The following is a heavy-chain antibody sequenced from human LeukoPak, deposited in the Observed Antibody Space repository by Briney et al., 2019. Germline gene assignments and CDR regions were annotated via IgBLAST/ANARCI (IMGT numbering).Heavy chain of an antibody. J-gene: IGHJ4*02. CDR3: ARVGSAAAKTFDY. Sequence: EGSLRLSCAASGFTFSSYSMNWVRQAPGKGLEWVSSISSSSSYIYYADSVKGRFTISRDNAKNSLYLQMNSLRAEDTAVYYCARVGSAAAKTFDYWGQGTLVTVSS. V-gene: IGHV3-21*01. CDR2: ISSSSSYI. CDR1: GFTFSSYS. D-gene: IGHD6-13*01.